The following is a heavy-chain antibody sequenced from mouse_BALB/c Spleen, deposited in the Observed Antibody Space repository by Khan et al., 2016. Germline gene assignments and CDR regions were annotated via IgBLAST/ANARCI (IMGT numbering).Heavy chain of an antibody. V-gene: IGHV1-15*01. CDR3: TSRPRDY. CDR1: GYTFTDYE. Sequence: QVQLQQSGAELVRPGASVTLSCKASGYTFTDYEMHWVKQTPVHGLEWIGAIDPETGGTAYNQKFKGKATLTADKSSSTAYMELRSLTSEDSAVYYCTSRPRDYWGQGTTLTVSS. D-gene: IGHD2-10*02. CDR2: IDPETGGT. J-gene: IGHJ2*01.